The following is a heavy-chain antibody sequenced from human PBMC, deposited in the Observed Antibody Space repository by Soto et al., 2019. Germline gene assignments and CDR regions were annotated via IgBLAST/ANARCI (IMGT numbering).Heavy chain of an antibody. CDR3: ARDGYFDWPGRMDV. J-gene: IGHJ6*02. CDR1: GFTFSSYE. Sequence: GGSLRLSCAASGFTFSSYEMNWVRQAPGKGLEWVSYISSSGSTIYYADSVKGRFTISRDNAKNSLYLQMNSLRAEDTAVYYCARDGYFDWPGRMDVWGQGTTVTVSS. V-gene: IGHV3-48*03. CDR2: ISSSGSTI. D-gene: IGHD3-9*01.